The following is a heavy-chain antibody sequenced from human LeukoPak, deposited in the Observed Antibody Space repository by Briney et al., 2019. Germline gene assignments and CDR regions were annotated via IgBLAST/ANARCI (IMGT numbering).Heavy chain of an antibody. Sequence: GGSLRLSCAASGFTFDDYAMHWVRQAPGKGLEWVSGISWDSGSIDYADSVKGRFTISRDNAKNSLYLQMNSLRAEDTAVYYCAKDRTMFSGDDAFDIWGQGTMVTVSS. CDR2: ISWDSGSI. CDR3: AKDRTMFSGDDAFDI. D-gene: IGHD3-10*02. CDR1: GFTFDDYA. V-gene: IGHV3-9*01. J-gene: IGHJ3*02.